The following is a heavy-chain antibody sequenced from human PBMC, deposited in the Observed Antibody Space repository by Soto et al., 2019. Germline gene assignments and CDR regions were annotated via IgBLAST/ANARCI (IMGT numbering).Heavy chain of an antibody. CDR1: GFTFSSYA. D-gene: IGHD3-22*01. J-gene: IGHJ4*02. CDR2: ISGSGGST. CDR3: AKGPRSGYYYVGGRVAEPPNDY. V-gene: IGHV3-23*01. Sequence: PGGSLRLSCAASGFTFSSYAMSWVRQAPGKGLEWVSAISGSGGSTYYADSVKGRFTISRDNSKNTLYLQMNSLRAEDTAVYYCAKGPRSGYYYVGGRVAEPPNDYWGQGTLVTVSS.